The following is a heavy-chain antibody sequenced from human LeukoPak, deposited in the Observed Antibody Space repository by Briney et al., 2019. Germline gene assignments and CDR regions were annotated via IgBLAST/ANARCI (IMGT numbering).Heavy chain of an antibody. Sequence: GGSLRLSCAASGFTVSSNYMSWVRQAPGKGLEWASSIYSGGSIYYADSVKGRFTISRDISKNMLYLQMNSLRAEDTAVYYCARAYYYDSRGAFDIWGQGTMVTVSS. J-gene: IGHJ3*02. V-gene: IGHV3-66*02. D-gene: IGHD3-22*01. CDR1: GFTVSSNY. CDR2: IYSGGSI. CDR3: ARAYYYDSRGAFDI.